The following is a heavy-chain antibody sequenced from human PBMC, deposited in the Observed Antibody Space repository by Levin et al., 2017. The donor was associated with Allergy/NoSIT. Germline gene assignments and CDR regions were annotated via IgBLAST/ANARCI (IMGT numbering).Heavy chain of an antibody. CDR1: GGSISSSSYY. V-gene: IGHV4-39*01. D-gene: IGHD3-10*01. J-gene: IGHJ4*02. Sequence: SETLSLTCTVSGGSISSSSYYWGWIRQPPGKGLEWIGSIYYSGSTHYNPSLKSRVTMSADTSNNQFSLKLSSVTAADTAVYYCARQRDGSGSYGLLDYWGQGTLVTVSS. CDR3: ARQRDGSGSYGLLDY. CDR2: IYYSGST.